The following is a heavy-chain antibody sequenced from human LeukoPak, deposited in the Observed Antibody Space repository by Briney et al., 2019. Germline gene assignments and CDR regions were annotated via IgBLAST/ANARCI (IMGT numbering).Heavy chain of an antibody. Sequence: GGSLGLSCAASGFTFSSYWMSWIRQAPGKGLEWVSSISSSGSTIYYADSVKGRFTISRDNAKNSLYLQMNSLRAEDTAVYYCARARGWIGGVIVAQIDYWGQGTLVTVSS. CDR1: GFTFSSYW. CDR3: ARARGWIGGVIVAQIDY. D-gene: IGHD3-16*02. CDR2: ISSSGSTI. J-gene: IGHJ4*02. V-gene: IGHV3-11*04.